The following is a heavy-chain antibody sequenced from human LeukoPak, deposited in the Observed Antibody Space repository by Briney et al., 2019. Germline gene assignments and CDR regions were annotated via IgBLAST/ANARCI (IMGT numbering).Heavy chain of an antibody. V-gene: IGHV3-30*12. CDR1: GFTFSNYG. D-gene: IGHD6-19*01. J-gene: IGHJ4*02. CDR3: ARDTVDIAVAGTGLAY. CDR2: IQNDATNK. Sequence: PGGSLRLSCAASGFTFSNYGMHWVRQAPGKGLDWVALIQNDATNKYYADSVKGRFTISRDNAKNSLYLQMNSLRAEDTAVYYCARDTVDIAVAGTGLAYWGQGTLVTVSS.